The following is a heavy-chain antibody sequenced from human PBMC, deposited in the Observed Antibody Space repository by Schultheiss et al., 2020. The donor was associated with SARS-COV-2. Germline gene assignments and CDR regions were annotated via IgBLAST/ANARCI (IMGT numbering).Heavy chain of an antibody. CDR1: GFTVSSNY. V-gene: IGHV3-66*01. CDR3: ARGYPSSGWPNGMDV. J-gene: IGHJ6*02. Sequence: GGSLRLSCAASGFTVSSNYMSWVRQAPGKGLEWVSFICCGDKTEYAESVKGRFTISRDNANNTLYLQMNSLRAEDTAVYYCARGYPSSGWPNGMDVWGQGTTVTV. CDR2: ICCGDKT. D-gene: IGHD6-19*01.